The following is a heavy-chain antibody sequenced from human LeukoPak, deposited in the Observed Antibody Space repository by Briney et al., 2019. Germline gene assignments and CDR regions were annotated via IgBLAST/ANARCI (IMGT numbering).Heavy chain of an antibody. V-gene: IGHV3-53*05. CDR3: ARAGARDGYSYGQYFFDY. CDR1: GFTVSSNY. Sequence: GGSLRLSCAASGFTVSSNYMSWVRQAPGKGLEWVSVIYGCGSTYSADSVKGRFTVSRDNSKNTLYLQMNSLRSEDTAVYYCARAGARDGYSYGQYFFDYWGQGTLVTVSS. J-gene: IGHJ4*02. D-gene: IGHD5-18*01. CDR2: IYGCGST.